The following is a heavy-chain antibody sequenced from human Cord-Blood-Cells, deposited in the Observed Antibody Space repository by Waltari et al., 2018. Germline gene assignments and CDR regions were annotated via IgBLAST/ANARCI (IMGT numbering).Heavy chain of an antibody. Sequence: QVQLQESGPGLVKPSQTLSLTCTVCGGSISSGDYYWSWIRQPPGKGLQWIGYIYYSGSTYYNPSLKSRVTISVDTSKNQFALKLSSVTAADTAVYYCARVARDSSGYYYYYYYGMDVWGQGP. CDR1: GGSISSGDYY. V-gene: IGHV4-30-4*08. CDR2: IYYSGST. J-gene: IGHJ6*02. CDR3: ARVARDSSGYYYYYYYGMDV. D-gene: IGHD3-22*01.